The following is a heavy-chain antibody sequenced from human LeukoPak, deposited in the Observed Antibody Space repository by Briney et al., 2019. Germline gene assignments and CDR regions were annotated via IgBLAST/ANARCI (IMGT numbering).Heavy chain of an antibody. J-gene: IGHJ4*02. D-gene: IGHD2-21*02. CDR3: ARENSDCGGDCRHFDY. CDR1: GGTFSSYA. Sequence: GSSVKVSCKASGGTFSSYAISWVRQAPGQGLEWMGRIIPIFGIANYARKFQGRVSITADKSTSTAYMELSSLRSEDTAVYYCARENSDCGGDCRHFDYWGQGTLVTVSS. CDR2: IIPIFGIA. V-gene: IGHV1-69*04.